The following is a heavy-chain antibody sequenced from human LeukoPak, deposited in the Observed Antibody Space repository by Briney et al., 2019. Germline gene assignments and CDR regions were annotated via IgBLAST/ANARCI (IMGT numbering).Heavy chain of an antibody. Sequence: GASVKVSCKASGYSFTSQDMHWVRQAPGQRLEWLGCINPDNGYTTYSQEFQGRVTITRDTSASTAYMELSSLDSDDTAMYYCAAVFSMARGLMRPLFDFWGQGTLVTVSS. D-gene: IGHD3-10*01. CDR2: INPDNGYT. J-gene: IGHJ4*02. CDR1: GYSFTSQD. V-gene: IGHV1-3*01. CDR3: AAVFSMARGLMRPLFDF.